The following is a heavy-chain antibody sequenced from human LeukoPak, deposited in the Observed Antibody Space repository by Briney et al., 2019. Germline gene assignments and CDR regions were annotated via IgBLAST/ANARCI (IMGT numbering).Heavy chain of an antibody. D-gene: IGHD1-26*01. CDR3: ARDNSVGDNAWWFDP. CDR2: INPSGGST. J-gene: IGHJ5*02. CDR1: GYTFTSYY. V-gene: IGHV1-46*01. Sequence: ASVKVSCKASGYTFTSYYIHWVRQAPGQGLGWMGLINPSGGSTNYAQKFQGRVTMTRDMSTSTDFMELSSLRSEDTAVYYCARDNSVGDNAWWFDPWGQGTLVTVSS.